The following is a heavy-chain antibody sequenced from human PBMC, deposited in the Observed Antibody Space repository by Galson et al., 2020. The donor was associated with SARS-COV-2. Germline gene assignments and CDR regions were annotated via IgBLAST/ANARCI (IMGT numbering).Heavy chain of an antibody. J-gene: IGHJ4*02. CDR1: GGSLNGHY. Sequence: SDPLTLICAVYGGSLNGHYWSWIRQPPGKGLEWMGEINAIGSTDYNSFRKIRVTITVDTSKHHFSLKLSSVTAADTAVYYCAREENFFLVVTATRMCYFDYWGRGTLATVSS. CDR2: INAIGST. D-gene: IGHD2-21*02. CDR3: AREENFFLVVTATRMCYFDY. V-gene: IGHV4-34*01.